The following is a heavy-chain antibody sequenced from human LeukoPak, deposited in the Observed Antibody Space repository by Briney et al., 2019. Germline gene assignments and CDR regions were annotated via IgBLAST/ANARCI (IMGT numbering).Heavy chain of an antibody. V-gene: IGHV1-69*06. D-gene: IGHD2-15*01. CDR1: GGTFSSYA. J-gene: IGHJ6*04. Sequence: ASVKVSCKASGGTFSSYAISWVRQAPGQGLEWMGGIIPIFGTANYAQKFQGRVTITADKSTSTAYMELSSLRSEDTAVYYCATTGYCSGGSCYGEYYYGMDVWGKGTTVTVSS. CDR3: ATTGYCSGGSCYGEYYYGMDV. CDR2: IIPIFGTA.